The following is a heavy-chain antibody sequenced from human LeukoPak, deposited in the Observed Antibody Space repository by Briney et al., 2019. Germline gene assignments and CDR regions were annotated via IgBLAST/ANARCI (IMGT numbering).Heavy chain of an antibody. D-gene: IGHD2-2*01. CDR2: ISSSSSYI. Sequence: GGSLRLSCAASGFTFSSYSMNWVRQAPGKGLEWVSPISSSSSYIYYADSVKGRFTISRDNAKNSLYLQMNSLRAEDTAVYYCARDRTRGWPYCSSTSCSESDYWGQGTLVTVSS. J-gene: IGHJ4*02. V-gene: IGHV3-21*01. CDR1: GFTFSSYS. CDR3: ARDRTRGWPYCSSTSCSESDY.